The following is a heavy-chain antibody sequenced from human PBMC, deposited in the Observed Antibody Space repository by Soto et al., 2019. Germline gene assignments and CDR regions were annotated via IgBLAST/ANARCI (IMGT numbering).Heavy chain of an antibody. CDR2: IISFVGTA. Sequence: QVQLVQSGAEVKKPGSSVKVSCKASGGTFRDSPISWVRQAPGAGLEWMGGIISFVGTANYAQKFQDRVTISADGSSNTGQLEGERLRSEGTAVFFWASQKHRMRGGLDYWGQGTLVIVSS. V-gene: IGHV1-69*12. CDR1: GGTFRDSP. D-gene: IGHD3-10*01. J-gene: IGHJ4*02. CDR3: ASQKHRMRGGLDY.